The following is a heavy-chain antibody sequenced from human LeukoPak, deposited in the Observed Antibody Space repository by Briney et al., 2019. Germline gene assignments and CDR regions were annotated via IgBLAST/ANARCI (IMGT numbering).Heavy chain of an antibody. D-gene: IGHD2-21*02. CDR2: INPNNGGT. CDR3: ARWGDSYYFDY. CDR1: GYTFTAYY. Sequence: ASVKVSCKASGYTFTAYYMHWVRQAPGQGLEWMGWINPNNGGTNYAQKFQGRVTMTRHTSISTAYMELSRLRSDDTAVYYCARWGDSYYFDYWGQGSLVTVSS. V-gene: IGHV1-2*02. J-gene: IGHJ4*02.